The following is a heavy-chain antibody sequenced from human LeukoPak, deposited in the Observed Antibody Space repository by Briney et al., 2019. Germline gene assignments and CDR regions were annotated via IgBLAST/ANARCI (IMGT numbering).Heavy chain of an antibody. Sequence: VASVKVSCKASGYTFTGYYMHWVRQAPGQGLECMGCINPNSGGTNYAQKSQGRVTMTRDTSISTAYMELSRLRSDDTAVYYCARGGYGDYWDDALDIWGQGTMVTVSS. CDR2: INPNSGGT. J-gene: IGHJ3*02. CDR1: GYTFTGYY. CDR3: ARGGYGDYWDDALDI. D-gene: IGHD4-17*01. V-gene: IGHV1-2*02.